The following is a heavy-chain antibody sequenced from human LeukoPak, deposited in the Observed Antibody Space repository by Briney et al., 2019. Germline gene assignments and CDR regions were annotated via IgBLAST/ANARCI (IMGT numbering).Heavy chain of an antibody. Sequence: GGSLRLSCAASGFTFSSYEMNWVRQAPGKGLEWVSYISRSGSTIYYADSVKGRFTISRDNAKNSLYLQMNGLRAEDTALYYCARDENGMDVWGKGTTVTVSS. V-gene: IGHV3-48*03. J-gene: IGHJ6*04. CDR1: GFTFSSYE. CDR2: ISRSGSTI. CDR3: ARDENGMDV.